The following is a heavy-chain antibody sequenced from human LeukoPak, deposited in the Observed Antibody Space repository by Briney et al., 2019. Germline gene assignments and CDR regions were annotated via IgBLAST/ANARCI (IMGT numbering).Heavy chain of an antibody. CDR2: IKQDGNEK. CDR3: ARGGSYFDY. CDR1: AFTFNNYC. D-gene: IGHD2-15*01. J-gene: IGHJ4*02. V-gene: IGHV3-7*04. Sequence: PGGSLRLSCAASAFTFNNYCMSWVRQAPGKGLERVANIKQDGNEKYYVYSVKGRFTISRDNDENTLYAQMQSLSAEETAVYYCARGGSYFDYWGQGTLVTVSS.